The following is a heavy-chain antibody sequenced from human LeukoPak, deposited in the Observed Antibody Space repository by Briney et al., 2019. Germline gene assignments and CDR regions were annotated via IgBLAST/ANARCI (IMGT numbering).Heavy chain of an antibody. CDR2: INAYNGNT. CDR1: GYTFTSYG. Sequence: ASVKVSCKASGYTFTSYGISWVRQAPGQGLEWMGWINAYNGNTNYAQKLQGRVTMTTDTSTSTAYMELRSLRSDDTAVYYCARAPSFYDFWSVYRYAFDIWGQGTMVTVSS. D-gene: IGHD3-3*01. V-gene: IGHV1-18*01. J-gene: IGHJ3*02. CDR3: ARAPSFYDFWSVYRYAFDI.